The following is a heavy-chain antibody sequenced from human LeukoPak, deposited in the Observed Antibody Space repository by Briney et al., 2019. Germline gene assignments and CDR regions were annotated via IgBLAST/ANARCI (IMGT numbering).Heavy chain of an antibody. D-gene: IGHD3-22*01. CDR1: GFTFSSYS. J-gene: IGHJ4*02. CDR2: IGSSSSYI. CDR3: ARDFPAHYYDSSDYYSYFDY. Sequence: GGSLRLSCAASGFTFSSYSMNWVRQAPGKGLEWVSSIGSSSSYIYYADSVKGRFTISRDNAKNSLYLQMNSLRAEDTAVYYCARDFPAHYYDSSDYYSYFDYWGQGTLVTVSS. V-gene: IGHV3-21*01.